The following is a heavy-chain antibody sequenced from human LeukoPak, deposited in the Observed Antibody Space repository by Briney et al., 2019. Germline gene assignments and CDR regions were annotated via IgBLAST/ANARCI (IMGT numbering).Heavy chain of an antibody. CDR2: IYYSGST. D-gene: IGHD3-10*01. Sequence: SETLSLTCTVSGGSISSYYWCWIRQPPGKGLEWSGYIYYSGSTNYNPSLKSRVTISVDTSKNQFSLKLSSVTAADTAVYYCARGGYYGSGNDFRFDPWGQGTLVTVSS. CDR1: GGSISSYY. J-gene: IGHJ5*02. V-gene: IGHV4-59*01. CDR3: ARGGYYGSGNDFRFDP.